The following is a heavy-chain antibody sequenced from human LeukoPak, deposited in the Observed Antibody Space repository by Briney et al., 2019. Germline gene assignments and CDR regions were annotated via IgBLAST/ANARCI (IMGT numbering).Heavy chain of an antibody. Sequence: PGGSLRLSCAASGFTFSSYAMSWVRQAPGKGLEWVAIVSFNAGNKYYADSVKGRFTISRDNSKNTLYLEMNSLRVEDTAVYYCARGGYYYIDDYWGQGTLVTVSS. CDR3: ARGGYYYIDDY. CDR1: GFTFSSYA. V-gene: IGHV3-30*03. D-gene: IGHD3-22*01. CDR2: VSFNAGNK. J-gene: IGHJ4*02.